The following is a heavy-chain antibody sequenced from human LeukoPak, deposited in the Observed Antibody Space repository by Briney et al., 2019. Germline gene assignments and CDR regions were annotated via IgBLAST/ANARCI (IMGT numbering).Heavy chain of an antibody. D-gene: IGHD2-8*02. CDR2: FDPEDGET. CDR1: GYTLTELS. V-gene: IGHV1-24*01. J-gene: IGHJ3*02. CDR3: ARACLYPHWYFTDVLDLDI. Sequence: ASVKVSCKVSGYTLTELSMHWVRQAPGKGLEWMGGFDPEDGETIYAQKFQGRVTITADESTSTAYMELSSLRSEDTAVYYCARACLYPHWYFTDVLDLDIWGQGTMVTVSS.